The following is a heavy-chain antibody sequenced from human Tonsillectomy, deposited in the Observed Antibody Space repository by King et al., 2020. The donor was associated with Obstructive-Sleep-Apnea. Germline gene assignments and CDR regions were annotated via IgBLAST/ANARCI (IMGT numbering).Heavy chain of an antibody. CDR2: IYYSGST. V-gene: IGHV4-39*01. CDR1: GGFVTSSSYY. Sequence: QLQESGPGLMKPSETLSLTCTVSGGFVTSSSYYWGWVRQPPGEGLEWIGSIYYSGSTDYNPSLKSRVTISLDTSNNKFSLKLTSVTAADTAVYYCAGRYFDWSSQTYYGLDVWGQGTTVTVSS. D-gene: IGHD3-9*01. J-gene: IGHJ6*02. CDR3: AGRYFDWSSQTYYGLDV.